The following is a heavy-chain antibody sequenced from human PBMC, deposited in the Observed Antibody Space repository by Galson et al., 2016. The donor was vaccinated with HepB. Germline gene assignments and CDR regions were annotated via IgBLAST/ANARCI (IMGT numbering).Heavy chain of an antibody. CDR2: ISARKESA. Sequence: SVKVSCKASASPFTNYGVSWVRQAPGQGLEWMGWISARKESANYAEKFQDRVNMTRDTATRTAYMELRSLRPDDTAVYYCAQSGAFFHAMDVWGQGTTVTFSS. J-gene: IGHJ6*02. CDR3: AQSGAFFHAMDV. CDR1: ASPFTNYG. D-gene: IGHD1-26*01. V-gene: IGHV1-18*01.